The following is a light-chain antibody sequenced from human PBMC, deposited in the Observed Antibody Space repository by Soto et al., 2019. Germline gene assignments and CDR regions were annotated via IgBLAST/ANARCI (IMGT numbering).Light chain of an antibody. CDR3: QSYDSSLSGPWV. J-gene: IGLJ3*02. CDR1: SSNIGAGYD. Sequence: QSVLTQPPSVSGAPGRRVTIPCTGSSSNIGAGYDVHWYQQLPGAAPRLLIYANNNRPSGVPDRFSGSKSGTSASLAITGLQAEDEAHYYCQSYDSSLSGPWVFGGGTKLTVL. V-gene: IGLV1-40*01. CDR2: ANN.